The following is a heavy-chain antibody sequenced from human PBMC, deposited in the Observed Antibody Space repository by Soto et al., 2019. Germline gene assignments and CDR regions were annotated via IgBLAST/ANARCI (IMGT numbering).Heavy chain of an antibody. D-gene: IGHD3-3*01. J-gene: IGHJ3*02. CDR3: ARYKILEDYDFWSGYSAAFDI. V-gene: IGHV3-21*01. CDR2: ISSSSSYI. CDR1: GFTFSSYS. Sequence: GGSLRLSCAASGFTFSSYSMNWVRQAPGKGLEWVSSISSSSSYIYYADSVKGRFTISRDNAKNSLYLQMNSLRAEDTAVYYCARYKILEDYDFWSGYSAAFDIWGQGTMVTVAS.